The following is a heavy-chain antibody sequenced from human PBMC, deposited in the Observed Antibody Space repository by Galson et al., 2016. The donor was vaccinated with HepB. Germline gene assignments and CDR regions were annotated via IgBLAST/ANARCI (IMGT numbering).Heavy chain of an antibody. V-gene: IGHV4-61*02. Sequence: TLSLTCKVSGASIIRGDYFWTWIRQPAGKGLEWIGRIYTSGITNYNPSLKSRVTISIDTSKNQFSLKVTSVTAADTAVYYCAKEGGGLELRRLGDSMAAAGEEDYHYSYYGTDVWGKGTTVIVSS. CDR1: GASIIRGDYF. CDR2: IYTSGIT. J-gene: IGHJ6*01. D-gene: IGHD1-7*01. CDR3: AKEGGGLELRRLGDSMAAAGEEDYHYSYYGTDV.